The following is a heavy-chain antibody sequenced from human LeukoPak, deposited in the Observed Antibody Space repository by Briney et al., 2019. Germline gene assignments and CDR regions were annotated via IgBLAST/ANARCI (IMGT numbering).Heavy chain of an antibody. CDR3: ARVGRYYAALTGYATGGSPFDY. D-gene: IGHD3-9*01. J-gene: IGHJ4*02. Sequence: SETLSLTCTVSGVSISSGGYYWSWVRQPPGKGLEWFVYIYHSGSTSYNPSLQSRLIILLVRSKNQFSLKVPSVTAADTAVDYCARVGRYYAALTGYATGGSPFDYWGQGTPVTVSS. CDR2: IYHSGST. CDR1: GVSISSGGYY. V-gene: IGHV4-30-2*01.